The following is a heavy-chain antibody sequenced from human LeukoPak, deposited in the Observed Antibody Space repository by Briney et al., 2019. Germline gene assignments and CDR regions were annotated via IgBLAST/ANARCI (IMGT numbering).Heavy chain of an antibody. CDR1: GFTFSSYG. CDR2: ISYDGNNK. Sequence: GGSLRLSCAAFGFTFSSYGLHWVGQAPGNGLEWVAVISYDGNNKYYVDSVKGRSTTSRDNSKNTLYLQMNSLRPEDTAVYYCAHDQSDSGWHFLQLWGQGTLVTVSS. D-gene: IGHD6-19*01. CDR3: AHDQSDSGWHFLQL. J-gene: IGHJ1*01. V-gene: IGHV3-30*03.